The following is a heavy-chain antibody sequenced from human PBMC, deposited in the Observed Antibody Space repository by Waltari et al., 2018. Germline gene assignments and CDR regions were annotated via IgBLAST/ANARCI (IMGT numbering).Heavy chain of an antibody. CDR1: GYTFTSYA. J-gene: IGHJ4*02. D-gene: IGHD4-17*01. CDR2: INAGNGNT. V-gene: IGHV1-3*01. CDR3: ARADYGDYSEFDY. Sequence: QVQLVQSGAEVKKPGASVKVSCKASGYTFTSYAMPWVRQAPGQRLEWMGWINAGNGNTKYSQKFQGRVTITRDTSASTAYMELSSLRSEDTAVYYCARADYGDYSEFDYWGQGTLVTVSS.